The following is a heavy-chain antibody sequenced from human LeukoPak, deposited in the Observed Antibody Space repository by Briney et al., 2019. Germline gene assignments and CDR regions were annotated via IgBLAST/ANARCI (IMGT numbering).Heavy chain of an antibody. CDR3: ARDDYGDPLFDY. CDR1: GFTFSSYS. J-gene: IGHJ4*02. V-gene: IGHV3-21*01. D-gene: IGHD4-17*01. CDR2: ISSSSSYI. Sequence: GGPLRLSCAASGFTFSSYSMNWVRQAPGKGLEWVSSISSSSSYIYYADSVKGRFTISRDNAKNSLYLQMNSLRAEDTAVYYCARDDYGDPLFDYWGQGTLVTVSS.